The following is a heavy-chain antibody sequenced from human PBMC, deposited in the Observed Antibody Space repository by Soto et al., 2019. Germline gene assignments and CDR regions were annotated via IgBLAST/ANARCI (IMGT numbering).Heavy chain of an antibody. D-gene: IGHD3-22*01. CDR3: ARSSSYYFIDDY. CDR1: GFTVSSNY. V-gene: IGHV3-21*01. Sequence: AGGSLRLSCAASGFTVSSNYMSWVRQAPGKGLEWVSSISSSSSYMYYADSVKGRFTISRDNAKNSLYLQMNSLRAEDTAVYYCARSSSYYFIDDYWGQGTLVTVSS. CDR2: ISSSSSYM. J-gene: IGHJ4*02.